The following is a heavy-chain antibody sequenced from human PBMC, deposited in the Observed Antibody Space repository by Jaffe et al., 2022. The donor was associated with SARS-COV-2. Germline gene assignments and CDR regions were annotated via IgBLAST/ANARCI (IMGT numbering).Heavy chain of an antibody. CDR1: GFTFSSYD. D-gene: IGHD1-26*01. CDR3: ARAGATPGYYYYGMDV. Sequence: EVQLVESGGGLVQPGGSLRLSCAASGFTFSSYDMHWVRQATGKGLEWVSAIGTAGDTYYPGSVKGRFTISRENAKNSLYLQMNSLRAGDTAVYYCARAGATPGYYYYGMDVWGQGTTVTVSS. J-gene: IGHJ6*02. CDR2: IGTAGDT. V-gene: IGHV3-13*01.